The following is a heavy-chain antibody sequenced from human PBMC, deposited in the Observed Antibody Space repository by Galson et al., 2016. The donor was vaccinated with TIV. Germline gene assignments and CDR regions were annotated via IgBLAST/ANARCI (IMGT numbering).Heavy chain of an antibody. CDR2: ISDGGKT. CDR3: ARDRVVDGTYYYYYFGLDV. J-gene: IGHJ6*02. CDR1: GLSVSINY. D-gene: IGHD6-19*01. Sequence: SLRLSCAASGLSVSINYLTWVRQAPGKGLEWVSLISDGGKTYYSDSVKGRFTVSRDNSRNTVYLQMNGLRAEDTAIYYCARDRVVDGTYYYYYFGLDVWGQGTAVTVSS. V-gene: IGHV3-66*02.